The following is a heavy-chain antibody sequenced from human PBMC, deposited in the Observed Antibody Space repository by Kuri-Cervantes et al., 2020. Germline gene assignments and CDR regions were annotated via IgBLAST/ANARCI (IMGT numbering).Heavy chain of an antibody. J-gene: IGHJ4*02. D-gene: IGHD1-26*01. V-gene: IGHV3-23*01. CDR1: GFTFSSYA. CDR2: ISGSGGST. CDR3: AKGSYFSDY. Sequence: GESLKISCAASGFTFSSYAMHWVRQAPGKGLEWVSAISGSGGSTYYADSVKVRFTISRDNSKNTLYLQMNSLRAEDTAVYYCAKGSYFSDYWGQGTLVTVSS.